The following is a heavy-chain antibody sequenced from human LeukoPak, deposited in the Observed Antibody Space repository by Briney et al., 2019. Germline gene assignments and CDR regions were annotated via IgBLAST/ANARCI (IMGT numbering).Heavy chain of an antibody. CDR1: GFTFSSYG. CDR3: AKRSRATNSWYYYGMDV. Sequence: GGSLRLSCAASGFTFSSYGMHWVRQAPGKGLEWVAVISDDGSNKYYADSVKGRLTTSRDNSKNTLYLQMNSLRVEDTAVYYCAKRSRATNSWYYYGMDVWGQGTTVTVSS. V-gene: IGHV3-30*18. CDR2: ISDDGSNK. D-gene: IGHD4-23*01. J-gene: IGHJ6*02.